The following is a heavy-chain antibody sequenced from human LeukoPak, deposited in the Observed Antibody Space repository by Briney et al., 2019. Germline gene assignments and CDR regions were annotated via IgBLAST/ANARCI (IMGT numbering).Heavy chain of an antibody. J-gene: IGHJ4*02. V-gene: IGHV4-59*01. D-gene: IGHD4-23*01. Sequence: PSETLSLTCTVSGCSIISYYWSWIRQPPGKGLKWIGYIYYSGSTNYNPSLKSRVTISVDTSKNQFSLRLNSVTAADTAVYHCARAFFGGTPAFEYWGPGSLVTVSS. CDR2: IYYSGST. CDR1: GCSIISYY. CDR3: ARAFFGGTPAFEY.